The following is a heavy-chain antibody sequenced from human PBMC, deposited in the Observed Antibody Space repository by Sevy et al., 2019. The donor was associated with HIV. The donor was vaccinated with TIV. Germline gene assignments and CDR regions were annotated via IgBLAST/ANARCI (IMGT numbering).Heavy chain of an antibody. CDR2: TYWNDDK. CDR3: AAHGRIAVAAADFANWFDP. V-gene: IGHV2-5*01. Sequence: SGPTLVNPTQTLTLTRTFSGFSLSTSGVGVGWIRQPPGKALEWLALTYWNDDKRYSPSLKSRLTITQDTSKNQVVLTMTNMDPVDTATYYCAAHGRIAVAAADFANWFDPWGQGTLVTVSS. CDR1: GFSLSTSGVG. J-gene: IGHJ5*02. D-gene: IGHD6-19*01.